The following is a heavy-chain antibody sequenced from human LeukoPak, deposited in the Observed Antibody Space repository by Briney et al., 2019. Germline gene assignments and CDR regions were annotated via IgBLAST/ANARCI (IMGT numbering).Heavy chain of an antibody. CDR3: ARVGPLSVAVAGSFDS. V-gene: IGHV4-31*03. D-gene: IGHD6-19*01. CDR1: GGSISSGGFY. CDR2: ISYSGNT. J-gene: IGHJ4*02. Sequence: SETLSLTCTVSGGSISSGGFYWSWIRQHPGRGLEWIAYISYSGNTYQTPSLKSRIITSLDTSKNQFSPRLSSVTAADTAVYYCARVGPLSVAVAGSFDSWGQGTLVTVSS.